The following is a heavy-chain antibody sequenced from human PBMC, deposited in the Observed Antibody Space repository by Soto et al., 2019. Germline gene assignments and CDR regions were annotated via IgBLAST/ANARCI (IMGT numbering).Heavy chain of an antibody. Sequence: QVQLVESGGGVVQPGRSLRLSCAASGFTFSSYAMHWVRQAPGKGLEWVAVISYDGSNKYYADSVKGRFTISRDNSXNXXYLQMNSLRAEDTAVYYCARGGAAAGTHYYYGMDVWGQGTTVTVSS. CDR3: ARGGAAAGTHYYYGMDV. CDR2: ISYDGSNK. V-gene: IGHV3-30-3*01. CDR1: GFTFSSYA. J-gene: IGHJ6*02. D-gene: IGHD6-13*01.